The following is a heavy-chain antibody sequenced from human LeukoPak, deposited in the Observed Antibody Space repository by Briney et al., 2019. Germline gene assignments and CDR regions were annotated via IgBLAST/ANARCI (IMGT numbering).Heavy chain of an antibody. Sequence: PSETLSLTCTVSGGSISSGGYYWSWICQHPGKGLEWIGYIYYSGSTYYNPSLKSRVTISVDTSKNQFSLKLSSVTAADTAVYYCARVRLERYFDYWGQGTLVTVSS. V-gene: IGHV4-31*03. CDR2: IYYSGST. J-gene: IGHJ4*02. CDR1: GGSISSGGYY. CDR3: ARVRLERYFDY.